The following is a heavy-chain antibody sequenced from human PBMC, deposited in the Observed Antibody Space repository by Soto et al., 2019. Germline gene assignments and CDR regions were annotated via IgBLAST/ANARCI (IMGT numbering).Heavy chain of an antibody. V-gene: IGHV4-31*03. J-gene: IGHJ4*02. Sequence: PSETLSLTCTVSGGSISSGGYYWSWIRQHPGKGLEWIGYIYYSGSTYYNPSLKSRVTISVDTSKNQFSLKLSSVTAADTAVYYCASRWYSSSSVDYWGQGTLVTVSS. D-gene: IGHD6-6*01. CDR2: IYYSGST. CDR3: ASRWYSSSSVDY. CDR1: GGSISSGGYY.